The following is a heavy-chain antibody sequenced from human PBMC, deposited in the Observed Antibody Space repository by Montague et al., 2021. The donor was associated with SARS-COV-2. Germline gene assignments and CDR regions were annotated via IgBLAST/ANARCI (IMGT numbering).Heavy chain of an antibody. CDR2: ISGDGGST. CDR1: GFTFDDYA. D-gene: IGHD6-13*01. Sequence: SLRLSCAASGFTFDDYAMHWVRQAPGKGLEWVSLISGDGGSTYYADSVKGRFTISRDNSKNSLYLQMNSLRTEDTALYYCAKETGYSSGWYSNYDAFDIWGQGTMVTVSS. CDR3: AKETGYSSGWYSNYDAFDI. J-gene: IGHJ3*02. V-gene: IGHV3-43*02.